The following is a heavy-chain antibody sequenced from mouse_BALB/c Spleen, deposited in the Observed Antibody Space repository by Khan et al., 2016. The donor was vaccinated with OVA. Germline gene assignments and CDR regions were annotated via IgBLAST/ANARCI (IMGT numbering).Heavy chain of an antibody. CDR1: AYSITSGYG. J-gene: IGHJ2*01. Sequence: ESGPGLVKPSQSLSLTCTVTAYSITSGYGWNWIRQFPGNKLEWMGYISYSGSTNSNPSLKSRMSITRDTSKNLFFLQLNSVTTEDTAAYYCAITARIKYWGQGTTLTISS. CDR3: AITARIKY. CDR2: ISYSGST. D-gene: IGHD1-2*01. V-gene: IGHV3-2*02.